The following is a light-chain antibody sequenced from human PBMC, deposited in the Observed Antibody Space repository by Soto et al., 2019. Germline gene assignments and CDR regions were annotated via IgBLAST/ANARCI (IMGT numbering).Light chain of an antibody. J-gene: IGLJ1*01. CDR1: NSNIENNF. Sequence: QSVLSQPPSLSAAPGQKVTISCYGSNSNIENNFVSWFRQFPGAAPDLLIFDNSNRPSGIPDRFSGSKSGSSATLAISGLQAGDEAHYYCGTWDSSLSADVFGTGTKVTVL. CDR2: DNS. V-gene: IGLV1-51*01. CDR3: GTWDSSLSADV.